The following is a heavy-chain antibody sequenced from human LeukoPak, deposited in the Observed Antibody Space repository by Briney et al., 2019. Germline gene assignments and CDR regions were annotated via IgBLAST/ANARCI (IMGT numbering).Heavy chain of an antibody. CDR1: GYTFTNYA. CDR2: INTNTGNP. CDR3: APDILTGYDY. Sequence: ASVKVSCKASGYTFTNYAINWVRQAPGQGLEWMGWINTNTGNPTYAQGFTGRFVFSLVTSVSTAYLQISSLKAEDTAVYYCAPDILTGYDYWGQGTLVTVSS. V-gene: IGHV7-4-1*02. D-gene: IGHD3-9*01. J-gene: IGHJ4*02.